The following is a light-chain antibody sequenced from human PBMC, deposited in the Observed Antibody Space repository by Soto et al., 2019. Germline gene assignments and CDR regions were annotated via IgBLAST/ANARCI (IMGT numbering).Light chain of an antibody. Sequence: DIVMTQSPDSLAVSLGERATINCKSSQTILYSSNNKNYLAWYQQKPGQPPKLLIYWASTRESGVPERFSGSGSGTDFTLTISSLQAEDVAVYYCHQYYTNPRTFGQGTKVEIK. CDR3: HQYYTNPRT. CDR1: QTILYSSNNKNY. V-gene: IGKV4-1*01. J-gene: IGKJ1*01. CDR2: WAS.